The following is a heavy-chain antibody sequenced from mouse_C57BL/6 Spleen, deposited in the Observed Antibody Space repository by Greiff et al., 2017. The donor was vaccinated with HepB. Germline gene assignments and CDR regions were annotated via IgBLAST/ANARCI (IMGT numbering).Heavy chain of an antibody. D-gene: IGHD1-1*01. V-gene: IGHV1-69*01. CDR3: ARYYGETWYFDV. CDR1: GYTFTSYW. J-gene: IGHJ1*03. Sequence: VQLQQSGAELVMPGASVKLSCKASGYTFTSYWMHWVKQRPGQGLEWIGEIDPSDSYTNYNQKFKGKSTLTVDKSSSTAYMQLSSLTSEDSAVYYCARYYGETWYFDVWGTGTTVTVSS. CDR2: IDPSDSYT.